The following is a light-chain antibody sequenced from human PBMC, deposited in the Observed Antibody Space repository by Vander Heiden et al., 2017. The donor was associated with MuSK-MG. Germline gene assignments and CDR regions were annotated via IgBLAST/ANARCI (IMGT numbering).Light chain of an antibody. V-gene: IGLV3-21*02. CDR2: EDS. CDR3: QGGESSNDQV. J-gene: IGLJ2*01. CDR1: NIASTS. Sequence: SYVLTPPPLVSVAPGQTARISCGGTNIASTSVNWYQKKSGQAPVLVVHEDSDRPAGIPDRVSGSSAGKTATLTISRAEDGEEADYYCQGGESSNDQVFGGGTKLTVL.